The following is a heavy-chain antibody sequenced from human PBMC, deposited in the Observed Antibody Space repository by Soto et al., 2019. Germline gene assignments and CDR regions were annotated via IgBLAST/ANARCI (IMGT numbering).Heavy chain of an antibody. CDR3: GGDGGGDRAGYYNEMDV. J-gene: IGHJ6*03. D-gene: IGHD3-16*01. Sequence: TSETLSLTCTVSGGTISSWYWSWIRQSPGKGLEWIGYIHYTGSTNYNPSLKSRVVLSLDTSRNQFSLKLNSVSAADTAVYYCGGDGGGDRAGYYNEMDVGGKGTKVTAPS. CDR1: GGTISSWY. CDR2: IHYTGST. V-gene: IGHV4-59*01.